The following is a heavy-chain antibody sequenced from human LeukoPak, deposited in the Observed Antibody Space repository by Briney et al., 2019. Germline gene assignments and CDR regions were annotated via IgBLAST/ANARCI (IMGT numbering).Heavy chain of an antibody. Sequence: ASVKVSCKASGYTFTNHSINWVRQAPGQGLEYMGWIDTNTGNPTYAQAFTGRIVFSLDTSVSTAYLQIRSLKAEDTAVYFCARRSMVQHMDVWGKGTTVIVSS. J-gene: IGHJ6*03. CDR3: ARRSMVQHMDV. V-gene: IGHV7-4-1*02. D-gene: IGHD3-10*01. CDR2: IDTNTGNP. CDR1: GYTFTNHS.